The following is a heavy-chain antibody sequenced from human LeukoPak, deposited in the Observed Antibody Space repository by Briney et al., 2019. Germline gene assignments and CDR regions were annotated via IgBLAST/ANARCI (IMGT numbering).Heavy chain of an antibody. V-gene: IGHV1-2*02. Sequence: GASVTVSCKASGYTFTSYYMHWVRQAPGQGLEWMGWINPISGGTKYAQKFQGRVTMTRDTSINTAYMELSRLGSDDTAVYYFARGIAAAGLYAFDIWGQGTMVTVSS. D-gene: IGHD6-13*01. J-gene: IGHJ3*02. CDR1: GYTFTSYY. CDR2: INPISGGT. CDR3: ARGIAAAGLYAFDI.